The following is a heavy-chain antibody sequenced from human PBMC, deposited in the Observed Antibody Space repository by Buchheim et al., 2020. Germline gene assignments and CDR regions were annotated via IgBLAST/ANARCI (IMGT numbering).Heavy chain of an antibody. D-gene: IGHD6-25*01. Sequence: EVQLLESGGGLVQPGGSLRLSCAASGFTFSVYAMSWVRQAPGKGLEWVSGISSSGGSTHYADSVKGGFTISRDKSKNTLYLQMNSLRAEDTAVYYCAKDAQMGYSSASYFDYWGQGTL. CDR2: ISSSGGST. V-gene: IGHV3-23*01. CDR1: GFTFSVYA. CDR3: AKDAQMGYSSASYFDY. J-gene: IGHJ4*02.